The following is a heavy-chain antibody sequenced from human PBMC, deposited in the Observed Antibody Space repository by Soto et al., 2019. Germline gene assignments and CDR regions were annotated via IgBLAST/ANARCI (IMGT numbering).Heavy chain of an antibody. Sequence: GSLRLSCAASGFTFSSYGMHWVRQAPGKGLEWVAVIWYDGSNKYYADSVKGRFTISRDNSKNTLYLQMNSLRAEDTAVYYCARGIRLAYYYYYYGMDVWGQGTTVTVSS. CDR1: GFTFSSYG. J-gene: IGHJ6*02. CDR3: ARGIRLAYYYYYYGMDV. V-gene: IGHV3-33*01. CDR2: IWYDGSNK. D-gene: IGHD1-20*01.